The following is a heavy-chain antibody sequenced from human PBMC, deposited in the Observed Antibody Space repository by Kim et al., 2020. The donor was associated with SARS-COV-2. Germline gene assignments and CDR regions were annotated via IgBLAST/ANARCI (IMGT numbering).Heavy chain of an antibody. D-gene: IGHD3-3*01. Sequence: DSGKGRFTISRDNSKNTLYLQMNGLRAEDTAVYYCAKDPFYDFWSGYYFDYWGQGTLVTVSS. CDR3: AKDPFYDFWSGYYFDY. V-gene: IGHV3-23*01. J-gene: IGHJ4*02.